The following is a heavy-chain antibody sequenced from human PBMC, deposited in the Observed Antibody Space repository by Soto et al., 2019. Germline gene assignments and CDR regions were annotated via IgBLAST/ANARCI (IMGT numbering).Heavy chain of an antibody. CDR3: ARVPVYSSSWFDY. V-gene: IGHV1-3*01. J-gene: IGHJ4*02. CDR1: GNTFTSYA. D-gene: IGHD6-13*01. Sequence: ASVKVSCKASGNTFTSYAMHWVRQAPGQRLEWMGWINAGNGNTKYSQKFQGRVTITRDTSASTAYMELSSLRSEDTAVYYCARVPVYSSSWFDYWGQGTLVTVSS. CDR2: INAGNGNT.